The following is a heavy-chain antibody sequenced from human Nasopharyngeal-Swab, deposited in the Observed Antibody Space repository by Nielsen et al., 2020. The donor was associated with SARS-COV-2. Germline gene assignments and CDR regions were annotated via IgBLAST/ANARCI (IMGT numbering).Heavy chain of an antibody. CDR2: ISYDGSNK. J-gene: IGHJ6*02. V-gene: IGHV3-30*03. CDR1: GFTFSSYG. CDR3: ARESYDYYYYYGMDV. Sequence: GGSLRLSCAASGFTFSSYGMHWVRQAPGKGLEWVAVISYDGSNKYYADSVEGRFTISRDNSKNTLYLQMNSLRAEDTAVYYCARESYDYYYYYGMDVWGQGTTVTVSS.